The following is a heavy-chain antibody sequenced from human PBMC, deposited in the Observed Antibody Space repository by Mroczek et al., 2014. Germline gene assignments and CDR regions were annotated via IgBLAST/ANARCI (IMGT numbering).Heavy chain of an antibody. J-gene: IGHJ6*02. CDR2: INHSGST. D-gene: IGHD6-13*01. Sequence: QVQLQQWGAGLLKPSETLSLTCAVYGGSFSGYYWSWIRQPPGKGLEWIGEINHSGSTNYNPSLKSRVTISVDTSKNQFSLKLSSVTAADTAVYYCALPHIAAQGSPYYYYGMDVWGQGTTVTVSS. V-gene: IGHV4-34*01. CDR3: ALPHIAAQGSPYYYYGMDV. CDR1: GGSFSGYY.